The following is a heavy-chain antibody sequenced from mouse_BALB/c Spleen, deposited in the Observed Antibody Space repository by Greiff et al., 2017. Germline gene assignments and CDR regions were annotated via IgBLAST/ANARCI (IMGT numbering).Heavy chain of an antibody. CDR1: GYTFTSYT. CDR3: ARSQYGKGYYAMDY. Sequence: QVQLQQSGAELARPGASVKMSCKASGYTFTSYTMHWVKQRPGQGLEWIGYINPSSGYTNYNQKFKDKATLTADKSSSTAYMQLSSLTSEDSAVYYCARSQYGKGYYAMDYWGQGTSVTVSS. J-gene: IGHJ4*01. V-gene: IGHV1-4*01. D-gene: IGHD2-10*02. CDR2: INPSSGYT.